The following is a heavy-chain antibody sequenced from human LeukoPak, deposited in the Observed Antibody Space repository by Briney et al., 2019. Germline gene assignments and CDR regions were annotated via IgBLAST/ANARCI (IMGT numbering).Heavy chain of an antibody. CDR2: IKQDGSEK. J-gene: IGHJ4*02. CDR1: GGSISSYY. CDR3: ARNPGGASFDY. Sequence: ETLSLTCTVSGGSISSYYWSWIRQPPGKGLEWVANIKQDGSEKYYVDSVKGRFTISRDNAKNSLYLQMNSLRAEDTAVYYCARNPGGASFDYWGQGTLVTVSS. V-gene: IGHV3-7*01. D-gene: IGHD3-16*01.